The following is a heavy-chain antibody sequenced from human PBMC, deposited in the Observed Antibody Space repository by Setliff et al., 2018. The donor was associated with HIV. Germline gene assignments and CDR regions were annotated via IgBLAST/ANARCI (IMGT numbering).Heavy chain of an antibody. V-gene: IGHV3-30*02. CDR2: IRYDGRNK. J-gene: IGHJ4*02. Sequence: GGSLRLSCAASGFTFHSYGMHWVRQAPGKGLEWVAVIRYDGRNKYYADSVKGRFTISRDNSKNSLYLQMNSLRAEDTAVYYCAKEDQRVTSVDYWGQGTPVTVSS. CDR3: AKEDQRVTSVDY. D-gene: IGHD2-2*01. CDR1: GFTFHSYG.